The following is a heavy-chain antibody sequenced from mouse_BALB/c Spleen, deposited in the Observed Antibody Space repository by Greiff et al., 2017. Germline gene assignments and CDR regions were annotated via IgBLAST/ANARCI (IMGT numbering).Heavy chain of an antibody. CDR2: INPSSGYT. CDR1: GYTFTSYT. Sequence: VQLQQSAAELARPGASVKMSCKASGYTFTSYTMHWVKQRPGQGLEWIGYINPSSGYTEYNQKFKDKTTLTADKSSSTAYMQLSSLTSEDSAVYYCARSVDSSGYVPYAMDYWGQGTSVTVSS. J-gene: IGHJ4*01. D-gene: IGHD3-2*01. CDR3: ARSVDSSGYVPYAMDY. V-gene: IGHV1-4*02.